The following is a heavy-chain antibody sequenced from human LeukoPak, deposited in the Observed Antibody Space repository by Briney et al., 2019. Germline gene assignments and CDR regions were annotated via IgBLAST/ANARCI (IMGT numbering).Heavy chain of an antibody. V-gene: IGHV1-69*01. D-gene: IGHD3-16*02. CDR2: IIPIFGTA. CDR3: ARGHVWGSYRSYFDY. CDR1: GGTFSSYA. J-gene: IGHJ4*02. Sequence: SVKVSCKASGGTFSSYAISWVRQAPGQGLEWMGGIIPIFGTANYAQKFQGRVTITADESTSTAYMELSSLRSEDTAVCYCARGHVWGSYRSYFDYWGQGTLVTVSS.